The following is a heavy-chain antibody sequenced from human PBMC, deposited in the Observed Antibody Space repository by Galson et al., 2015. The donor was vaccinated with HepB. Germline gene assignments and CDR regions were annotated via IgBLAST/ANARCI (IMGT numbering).Heavy chain of an antibody. CDR2: IWYDGSNK. Sequence: SLRLSCAASGFTFSSYGMHWVRQAPGKGLEWVAVIWYDGSNKYYADSVKGRFTISRDNSKNTLYLQMNSLRAEDTAVYYCARGARIGYSSGWYDYWGQGTLVTVSS. CDR3: ARGARIGYSSGWYDY. J-gene: IGHJ4*02. CDR1: GFTFSSYG. V-gene: IGHV3-33*01. D-gene: IGHD6-19*01.